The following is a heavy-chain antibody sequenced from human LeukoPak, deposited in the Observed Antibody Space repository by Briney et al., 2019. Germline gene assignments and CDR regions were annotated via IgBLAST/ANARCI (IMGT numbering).Heavy chain of an antibody. J-gene: IGHJ4*02. Sequence: AGGSLRLSCAASGFTFSSYGMHWVRQAPGKGLEWVAVISYDGSNKYYADSVKGRFTISRDNSKNTLYLQMNSLRAEDTAVYYCAKDAATVTPSFDYWGQGTLVTVSS. CDR2: ISYDGSNK. CDR1: GFTFSSYG. D-gene: IGHD4-11*01. V-gene: IGHV3-30*18. CDR3: AKDAATVTPSFDY.